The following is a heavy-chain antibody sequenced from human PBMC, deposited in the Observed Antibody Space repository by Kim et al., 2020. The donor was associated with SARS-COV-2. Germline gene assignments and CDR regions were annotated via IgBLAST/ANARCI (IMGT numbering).Heavy chain of an antibody. CDR2: IYHSGST. CDR3: ARGSDDSSGSILQH. CDR1: GGSISSGGYS. D-gene: IGHD3-22*01. V-gene: IGHV4-30-2*01. J-gene: IGHJ1*01. Sequence: SETLSLTCAVSGGSISSGGYSWSWIRQPPGKGLEWIGYIYHSGSTYYNPSLKSRVTISVDRSKNQFSLKLSSVTAADTAVYYCARGSDDSSGSILQHWGQGTLVTVSS.